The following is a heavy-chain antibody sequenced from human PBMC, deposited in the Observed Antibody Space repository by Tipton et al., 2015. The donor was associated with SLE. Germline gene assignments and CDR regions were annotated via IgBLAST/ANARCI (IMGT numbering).Heavy chain of an antibody. CDR1: GGSISSSSYY. D-gene: IGHD5-12*01. CDR3: ARHEGVATIPYFDY. J-gene: IGHJ4*02. CDR2: IYYSGST. V-gene: IGHV4-39*07. Sequence: TLSLTCTVSGGSISSSSYYWGWIRQPPGKGLEWIGSIYYSGSTYYNPSLKSRVTISVDTSKNQFSLKLSSVTAADTAVYYCARHEGVATIPYFDYWGRGTLVTVSS.